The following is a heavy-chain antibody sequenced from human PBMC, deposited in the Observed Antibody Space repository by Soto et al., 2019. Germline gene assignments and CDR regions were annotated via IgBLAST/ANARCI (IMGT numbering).Heavy chain of an antibody. CDR1: GFTFSSYA. D-gene: IGHD2-2*02. Sequence: HPGGSLRLSCEASGFTFSSYAMNWVRQAPGKGLEWISVISGSGGATYFADSVKGRFVISRDNSKNTLYLQMNSLRAEDTAIYYCARVLCSSSSCYKRGFDFWGQGTLVTVSS. V-gene: IGHV3-23*01. CDR2: ISGSGGAT. CDR3: ARVLCSSSSCYKRGFDF. J-gene: IGHJ4*02.